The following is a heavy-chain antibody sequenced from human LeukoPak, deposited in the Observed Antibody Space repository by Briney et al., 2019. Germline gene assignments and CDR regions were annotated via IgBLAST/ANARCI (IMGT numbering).Heavy chain of an antibody. V-gene: IGHV1-18*01. Sequence: ASVNASCKASGYTFTNYAITWVRQAPGQGLEWMGWISGYNVNTNYAQKLQGRVTMTTDTSTRTAYMELRSLRSDDTAVYYCARETVGFDYWGQGTLVTVSS. J-gene: IGHJ4*02. CDR2: ISGYNVNT. CDR3: ARETVGFDY. CDR1: GYTFTNYA. D-gene: IGHD2-15*01.